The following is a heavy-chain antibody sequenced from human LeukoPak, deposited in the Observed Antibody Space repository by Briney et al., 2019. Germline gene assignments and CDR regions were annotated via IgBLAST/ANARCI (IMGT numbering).Heavy chain of an antibody. CDR3: ARGYFDSSGYSNPFDY. V-gene: IGHV4-59*01. CDR1: GGTISSSY. D-gene: IGHD3-22*01. CDR2: THYSGTT. Sequence: SETLSLTCSVSGGTISSSYWSWMRQPPGKELEWIGYTHYSGTTKYNPSLQSRVTISVDTSKNQFSLNLRSVTAADTAVYYCARGYFDSSGYSNPFDYWGQGTLVTVSS. J-gene: IGHJ4*02.